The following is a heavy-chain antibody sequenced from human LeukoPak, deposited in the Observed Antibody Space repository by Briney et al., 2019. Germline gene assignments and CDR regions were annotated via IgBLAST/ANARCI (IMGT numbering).Heavy chain of an antibody. J-gene: IGHJ4*02. V-gene: IGHV4-4*09. CDR1: VGSISSYY. CDR3: AWIIAARFFDY. CDR2: IYTSWST. D-gene: IGHD6-6*01. Sequence: PSETLSLTCTVSVGSISSYYWSWIRQPPGKGLEWIGYIYTSWSTNYNPSLKSRVTISVDTSKNQFSLKLSSVTAADTAVYYCAWIIAARFFDYWGQGTLVTVSS.